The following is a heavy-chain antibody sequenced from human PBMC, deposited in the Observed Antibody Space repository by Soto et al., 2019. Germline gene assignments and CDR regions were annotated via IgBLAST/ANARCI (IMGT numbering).Heavy chain of an antibody. D-gene: IGHD2-15*01. CDR1: GGSISSSSYY. CDR3: FSRFVSHYYYYGMDV. Sequence: SGTLTLTCTVPGGSISSSSYYWGWICQPQGKGLEGIGSIYFSGSTYYNPSLTSRVTISVETSKHQSSLKLSSVTAADTAVYYCFSRFVSHYYYYGMDVWGQGTMVTVSS. J-gene: IGHJ6*02. V-gene: IGHV4-39*01. CDR2: IYFSGST.